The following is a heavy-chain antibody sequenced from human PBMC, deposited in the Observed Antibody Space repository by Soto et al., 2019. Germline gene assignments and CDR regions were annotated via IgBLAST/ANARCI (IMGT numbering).Heavy chain of an antibody. Sequence: ASVKVSCKASGGTFSSYAISWVRQAPGQGLEWMGGIIPIFGTANYAQKFQGRVTITADESTSTAYMELSSLRSEDTAVYYCARGGFTVTTSLDYWGQGTLVTVSS. D-gene: IGHD4-4*01. J-gene: IGHJ4*02. CDR1: GGTFSSYA. CDR3: ARGGFTVTTSLDY. V-gene: IGHV1-69*13. CDR2: IIPIFGTA.